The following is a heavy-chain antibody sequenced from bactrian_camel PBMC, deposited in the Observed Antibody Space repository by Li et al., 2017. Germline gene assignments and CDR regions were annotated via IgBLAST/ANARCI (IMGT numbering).Heavy chain of an antibody. CDR3: AAGIPYCGDEYWVQSGRYDY. D-gene: IGHD2*01. CDR2: LSTRDGNL. J-gene: IGHJ4*01. Sequence: HVQLVESGGGSVQAGGSLRLSCASSGSIYGTLCMGWFRQALGKEREGVAALSTRDGNLLYADSVKGRFTISQDNAKSTLYLQMSSLKPEDTAMYYCAAGIPYCGDEYWVQSGRYDYWGQGTQVTVS. CDR1: GSIYGTLC. V-gene: IGHV3-3*01.